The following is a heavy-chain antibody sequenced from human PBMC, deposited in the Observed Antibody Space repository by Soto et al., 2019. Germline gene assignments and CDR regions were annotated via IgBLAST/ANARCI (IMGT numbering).Heavy chain of an antibody. D-gene: IGHD3-22*01. CDR1: GFTFSSYW. V-gene: IGHV3-7*01. CDR3: AKDTRGHDSSGYYPLSYYYYGMDV. Sequence: GGSLRLSCAASGFTFSSYWMSWVRQAPGKGLEWVATIKQEGSEKYYVDSVKGRFTISRDNAKNSLYLQMNSLRAEDTAVYYCAKDTRGHDSSGYYPLSYYYYGMDVWGQGTTVTVSS. J-gene: IGHJ6*02. CDR2: IKQEGSEK.